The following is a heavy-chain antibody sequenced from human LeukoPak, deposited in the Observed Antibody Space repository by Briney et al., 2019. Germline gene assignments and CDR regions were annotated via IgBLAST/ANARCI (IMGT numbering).Heavy chain of an antibody. J-gene: IGHJ6*02. CDR2: IYYSGST. D-gene: IGHD3-10*01. Sequence: SETLSLTCTVSGGSISSYYWSWIRQPPGKGLERIGYIYYSGSTNYNPSLKSRVTISVDTSKNQFSLKLSSVTAADTAVYYCARGRVRGVIITGHYYYGMDVWGQGTTVTVSS. CDR3: ARGRVRGVIITGHYYYGMDV. V-gene: IGHV4-59*01. CDR1: GGSISSYY.